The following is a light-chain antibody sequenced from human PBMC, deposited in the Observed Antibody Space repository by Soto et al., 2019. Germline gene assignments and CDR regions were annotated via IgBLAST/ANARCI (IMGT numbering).Light chain of an antibody. CDR2: AAS. CDR1: QSIRRY. V-gene: IGKV1-39*01. CDR3: QQSYSAPLT. Sequence: DIQMTQSPSSLSASVGDRVTITCRTSQSIRRYLNWYQQKPGKAPNLLIYAASSLQSGVPSRFSGSGSGTDFTLTISSLQPEDVATYYCQQSYSAPLTFGPGTKVDSK. J-gene: IGKJ3*01.